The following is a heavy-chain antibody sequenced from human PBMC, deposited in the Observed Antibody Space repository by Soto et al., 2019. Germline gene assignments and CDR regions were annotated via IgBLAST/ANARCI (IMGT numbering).Heavy chain of an antibody. Sequence: ASVKVSCKVSGYTLTELSMHWVRQAPGKGLEWMGGFDPEDGETIYAQKFQGRVTMTEDTSTDTAYMELSSLRSEDTAVYYCATEYYDFWSGGNWFDPWGQGTLVTVSS. CDR3: ATEYYDFWSGGNWFDP. CDR2: FDPEDGET. V-gene: IGHV1-24*01. CDR1: GYTLTELS. D-gene: IGHD3-3*01. J-gene: IGHJ5*02.